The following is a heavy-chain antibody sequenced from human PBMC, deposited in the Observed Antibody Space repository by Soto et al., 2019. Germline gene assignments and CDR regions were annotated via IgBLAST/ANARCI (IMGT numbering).Heavy chain of an antibody. Sequence: WVLRLSCVASGFIFRVFHMSWIRPVPAKXLKWPSKTSSSRSSTDYAESVKDRLTISRDNTTNSLYLQMISLRAEDTAVYYCASDMGGGSIFGGHYGMDVWGQRTTVTSSS. V-gene: IGHV3-11*06. CDR2: TSSSRSST. J-gene: IGHJ6*01. D-gene: IGHD3-3*01. CDR1: GFIFRVFH. CDR3: ASDMGGGSIFGGHYGMDV.